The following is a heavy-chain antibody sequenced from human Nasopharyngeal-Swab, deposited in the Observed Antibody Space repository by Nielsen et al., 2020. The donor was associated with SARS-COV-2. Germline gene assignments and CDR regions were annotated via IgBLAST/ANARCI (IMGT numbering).Heavy chain of an antibody. V-gene: IGHV1-18*01. J-gene: IGHJ4*02. CDR3: ARDVEEWLVVPSLSFDH. CDR1: GYSFSGYY. CDR2: ISIYNGDR. D-gene: IGHD5-18*01. Sequence: ASVKVSCKAYGYSFSGYYFHWVRQAPGQGLEWMGWISIYNGDRNYAEKLQGRVSMTTDTSTTTAFMELTSLRSDDTAVYYCARDVEEWLVVPSLSFDHWGQGTLVTVSS.